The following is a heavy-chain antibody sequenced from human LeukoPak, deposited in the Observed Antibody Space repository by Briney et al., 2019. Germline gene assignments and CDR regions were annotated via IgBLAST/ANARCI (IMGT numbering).Heavy chain of an antibody. V-gene: IGHV3-11*01. CDR1: GFTFSDYY. CDR3: ARAYGDYYYGMDV. J-gene: IGHJ6*02. CDR2: ISSSGSTI. D-gene: IGHD4-17*01. Sequence: GGSLRLSCAPPGFTFSDYYMSCLRQHPRKGLDIVSSISSSGSTIYYADSVKGRFTISRDNAKNSLYLQMNSLRAEDTAVYYCARAYGDYYYGMDVWGQGTTVTVSS.